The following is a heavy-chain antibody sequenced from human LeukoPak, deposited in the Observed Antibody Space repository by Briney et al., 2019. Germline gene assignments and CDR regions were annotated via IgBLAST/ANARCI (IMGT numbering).Heavy chain of an antibody. V-gene: IGHV3-9*03. CDR3: AKGGYSSSWYGAPFDY. Sequence: PGGSLRLSCAASGFTVSSNWLSWVRQAPGKGLEWVSGISWNSGSIGYADSVKGRFTISRDNAKNSLYLQMNSLRAEDMALYYCAKGGYSSSWYGAPFDYWGQGTLVTVSS. CDR2: ISWNSGSI. J-gene: IGHJ4*02. D-gene: IGHD6-13*01. CDR1: GFTVSSNW.